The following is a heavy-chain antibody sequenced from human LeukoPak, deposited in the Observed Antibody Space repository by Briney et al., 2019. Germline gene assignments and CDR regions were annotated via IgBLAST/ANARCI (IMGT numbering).Heavy chain of an antibody. J-gene: IGHJ6*02. CDR1: GFTFSDYY. CDR3: ARGYYDSSGYYYVYYYYYGMDV. D-gene: IGHD3-22*01. Sequence: GGSLRLSCAASGFTFSDYYMSWIRQAPGKGLEWVSYISSSSSYTNYADSVKGRFTISRDNAKNSLYLQMNSLRAEDTAVCYCARGYYDSSGYYYVYYYYYGMDVWGQGTTVTVSS. V-gene: IGHV3-11*05. CDR2: ISSSSSYT.